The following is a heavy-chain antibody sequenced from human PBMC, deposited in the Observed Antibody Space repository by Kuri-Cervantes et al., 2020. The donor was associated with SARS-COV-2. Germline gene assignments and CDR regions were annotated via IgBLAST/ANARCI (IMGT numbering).Heavy chain of an antibody. J-gene: IGHJ6*03. CDR1: RFTFGDYA. CDR3: ARDREVLSYYYYYMDV. Sequence: GESLKISCAASRFTFGDYAMHWVRQAPGKGLEWVAVISYDGSNKYYADSVKGRFTISRDNSKNTLYLQMNSLRAEDTAVYYCARDREVLSYYYYYMDVWGKGTTVTVSS. V-gene: IGHV3-30-3*01. D-gene: IGHD3-10*01. CDR2: ISYDGSNK.